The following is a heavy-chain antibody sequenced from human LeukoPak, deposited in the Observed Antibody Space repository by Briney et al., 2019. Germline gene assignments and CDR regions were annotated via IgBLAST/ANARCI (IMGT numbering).Heavy chain of an antibody. J-gene: IGHJ4*02. Sequence: ASVKVSCKASGYSFTGYYVHWVRQAPGQGLEWMGWINPRTGGTNYAQRFQGRVTMTGDTSISTAYVEVSRLRSDDTAVYYCAKDAGYSSSWYRDYPLDYWGQGTLVTVSS. D-gene: IGHD6-13*01. CDR1: GYSFTGYY. CDR3: AKDAGYSSSWYRDYPLDY. V-gene: IGHV1-2*02. CDR2: INPRTGGT.